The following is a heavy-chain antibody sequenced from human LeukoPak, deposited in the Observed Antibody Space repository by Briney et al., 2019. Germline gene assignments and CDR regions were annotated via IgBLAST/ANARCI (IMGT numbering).Heavy chain of an antibody. CDR3: ARERNCGGDCYSSWFDL. CDR2: IYYSGTT. V-gene: IGHV4-39*02. J-gene: IGHJ5*02. CDR1: GGSISSTTYY. Sequence: SETLSLTCTVSGGSISSTTYYWGWIRQPPGKGLEWIGTIYYSGTTYYNPSLKSRVTISVDTSKNQFSLDLSSMTAADTAVYYCARERNCGGDCYSSWFDLWGQGTLVTVSS. D-gene: IGHD2-21*02.